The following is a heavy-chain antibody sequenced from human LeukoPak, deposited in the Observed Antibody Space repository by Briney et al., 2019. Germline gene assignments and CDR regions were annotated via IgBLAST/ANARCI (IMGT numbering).Heavy chain of an antibody. J-gene: IGHJ4*02. D-gene: IGHD3-10*01. CDR3: ATARDFGELFFDY. CDR1: GFTFSSYG. CDR2: ISYDGSNK. V-gene: IGHV3-30*03. Sequence: GGSLRLSCAASGFTFSSYGMHWVRQAPGKGLEWVAVISYDGSNKYYADSVRGRFTISRDNSKNTLCLQMNSLRAEDTAVYYCATARDFGELFFDYWGQGTLVTVSS.